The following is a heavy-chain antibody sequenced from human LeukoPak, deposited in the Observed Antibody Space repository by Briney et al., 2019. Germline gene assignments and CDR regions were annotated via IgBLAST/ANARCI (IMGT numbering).Heavy chain of an antibody. D-gene: IGHD3-16*01. Sequence: PSETLSLTCTVSGGSISSYYWSWIRQPPGKGLEWIGYIYYSGSTNYNPSLKSRVTISVDTSKNQFSLKLSSVTAADTAVYYCARENQGGSFQHWGQGTLVTVSS. V-gene: IGHV4-59*01. CDR2: IYYSGST. CDR3: ARENQGGSFQH. CDR1: GGSISSYY. J-gene: IGHJ1*01.